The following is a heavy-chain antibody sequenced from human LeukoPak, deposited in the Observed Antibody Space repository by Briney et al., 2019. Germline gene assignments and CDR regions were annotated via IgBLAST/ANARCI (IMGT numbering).Heavy chain of an antibody. V-gene: IGHV3-21*01. CDR1: GFTFRNFA. CDR2: ISTSSSHI. J-gene: IGHJ4*02. Sequence: GGSLRLSCSASGFTFRNFAISWVRQAPGKGLEWVSFISTSSSHIYYGDSVKGRFTISRDNARNSVSLQMNSLRAEDTAVYYCARQVSGYGSGSFYFDYWGQGMLVTVSS. D-gene: IGHD3-10*01. CDR3: ARQVSGYGSGSFYFDY.